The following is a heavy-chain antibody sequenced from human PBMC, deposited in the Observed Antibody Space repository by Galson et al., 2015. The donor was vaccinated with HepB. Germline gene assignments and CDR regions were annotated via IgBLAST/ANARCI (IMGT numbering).Heavy chain of an antibody. D-gene: IGHD6-19*01. CDR2: IYYSGST. CDR1: GGSISSSSYY. J-gene: IGHJ4*02. Sequence: QVQLQESGPGLVKPSETLSLTCTVSGGSISSSSYYWGWIRQPPGKGLEWIGSIYYSGSTYYNPSLTSRVTISVDTSKNQFSLKLSSVTAADTAVYYCARQHSSGWPLDYWGQGTLVTVSS. CDR3: ARQHSSGWPLDY. V-gene: IGHV4-39*01.